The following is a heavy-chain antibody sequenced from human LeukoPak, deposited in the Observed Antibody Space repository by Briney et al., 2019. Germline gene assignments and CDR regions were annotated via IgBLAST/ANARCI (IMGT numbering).Heavy chain of an antibody. CDR1: GGSFSGYY. CDR2: INHSGST. Sequence: PSETLSLTCAVYGGSFSGYYWSWIRQPPGKGLEWIGEINHSGSTNYNPSLKSRVTISVDTSKNQFSLKLSSVAAADTAVYYCASLLTIFGVVISNWGQGTLVTVSS. CDR3: ASLLTIFGVVISN. V-gene: IGHV4-34*01. J-gene: IGHJ4*02. D-gene: IGHD3-3*01.